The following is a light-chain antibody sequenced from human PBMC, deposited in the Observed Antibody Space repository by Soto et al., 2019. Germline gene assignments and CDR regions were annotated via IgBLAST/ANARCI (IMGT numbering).Light chain of an antibody. CDR1: QSVSSY. V-gene: IGKV3-11*01. CDR3: QQRSNWPWT. CDR2: DAS. Sequence: EIVLTQSPATLSLSPGERATLSCRASQSVSSYLAWYQQNPGQAPRLLIYDASNRATGIPARFSGSGSGTDFTLTISSLEPEDFAVYYCQQRSNWPWTFVQGTKV. J-gene: IGKJ1*01.